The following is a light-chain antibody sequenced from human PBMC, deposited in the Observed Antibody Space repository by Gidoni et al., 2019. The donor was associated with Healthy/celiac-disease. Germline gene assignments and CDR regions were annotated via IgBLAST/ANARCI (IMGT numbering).Light chain of an antibody. CDR3: QQYNNWPPYT. CDR1: QSVSSN. Sequence: EIVMTQSPATLSVSPGERATLSCRASQSVSSNLAWYQQKPGPAPRLLLDGASTRATGIPARSSGSGSGTEFTLTLSSLQSEDFAVYYCQQYNNWPPYTFGQGTKLEIK. CDR2: GAS. V-gene: IGKV3-15*01. J-gene: IGKJ2*01.